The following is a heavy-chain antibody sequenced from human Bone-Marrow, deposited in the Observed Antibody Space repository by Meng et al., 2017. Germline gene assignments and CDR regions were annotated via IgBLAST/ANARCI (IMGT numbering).Heavy chain of an antibody. V-gene: IGHV4-34*01. Sequence: LNPVVPRPHTSTVMGWSHVGYSRGGIGQPPGKVLEWIGEINLSGSTNQNPSFKSRVPISVDTSKIQFSLKLSSVTAADTAVYYCAIGPRFTMVRGVIRGLNWFDPWGQGTLVTVSS. D-gene: IGHD3-10*01. J-gene: IGHJ5*02. CDR1: GWSHVGYS. CDR2: INLSGST. CDR3: AIGPRFTMVRGVIRGLNWFDP.